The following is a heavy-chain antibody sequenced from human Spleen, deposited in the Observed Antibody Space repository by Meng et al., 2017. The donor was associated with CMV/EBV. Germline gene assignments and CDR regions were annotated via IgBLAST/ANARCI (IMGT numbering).Heavy chain of an antibody. CDR3: ARAPHSNFGSYYYGMDV. J-gene: IGHJ6*02. D-gene: IGHD4-11*01. V-gene: IGHV4-34*01. CDR2: INHSGST. Sequence: GSLRLSCAVYGGSFSGYYWSWIRQPPGKGLEWIGEINHSGSTNYNPSLKSRVTISVDTSKIQLSLKLTSVTAADTALYFCARAPHSNFGSYYYGMDVWGQGTTVTVSS. CDR1: GGSFSGYY.